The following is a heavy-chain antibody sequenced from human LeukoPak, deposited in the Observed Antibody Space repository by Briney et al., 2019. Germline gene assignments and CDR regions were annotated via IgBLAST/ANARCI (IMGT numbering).Heavy chain of an antibody. CDR1: GFSFSSHG. J-gene: IGHJ4*02. Sequence: GGSLRLPCAPSGFSFSSHGMSWVRQAPWKGPEWVSSICSGSDYTFCADSVKGRFIMSRDNAKNSLFLQMNSLRAEDTAVYYCARSRLTAGLGGWGEGTLVTVCS. V-gene: IGHV3-21*01. CDR2: ICSGSDYT. D-gene: IGHD3-16*01. CDR3: ARSRLTAGLGG.